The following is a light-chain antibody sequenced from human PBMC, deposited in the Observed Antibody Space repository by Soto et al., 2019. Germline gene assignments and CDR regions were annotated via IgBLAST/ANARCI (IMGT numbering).Light chain of an antibody. CDR3: QQYNNWPPCT. V-gene: IGKV3-15*01. J-gene: IGKJ2*02. Sequence: EIVMTQSPATLSVSPGERATLSCRASRSVSNNLAWYQQKPGQAPRLLLYGASTRATGIPARFSGSGSGTEFTLTISSLQSEDFAVYYCQQYNNWPPCTFGQGTKVDIK. CDR1: RSVSNN. CDR2: GAS.